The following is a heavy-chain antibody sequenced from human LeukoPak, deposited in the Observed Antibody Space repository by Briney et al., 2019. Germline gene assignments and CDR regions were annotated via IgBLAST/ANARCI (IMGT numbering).Heavy chain of an antibody. V-gene: IGHV3-48*04. Sequence: GGSLRLSCAASGFTFSSYSMNWVRQAPGKGLEWVSYISSSGSTIYYADSVKGRFTISRVNAKNSLYLQMNSLRAEDTAIYYCARGAATNLWPSDYWGQGTLVTVSS. CDR1: GFTFSSYS. CDR2: ISSSGSTI. J-gene: IGHJ4*02. CDR3: ARGAATNLWPSDY. D-gene: IGHD3-10*01.